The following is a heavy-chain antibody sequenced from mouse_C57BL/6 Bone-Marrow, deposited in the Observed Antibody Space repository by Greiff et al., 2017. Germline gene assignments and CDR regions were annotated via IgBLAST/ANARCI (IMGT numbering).Heavy chain of an antibody. J-gene: IGHJ1*03. CDR3: TREGGGSLLYWYFDV. CDR2: IYPGNSDT. Sequence: EVQLQQSGTVLARPGASVKMSCKTSGYTFTSYWMHWVKQRPGQGLEWIGAIYPGNSDTSYNQKFKGKAKLTAVTSASTAYMEISSLTNEDSAVYYCTREGGGSLLYWYFDVWGTGTTVTVSS. CDR1: GYTFTSYW. V-gene: IGHV1-5*01. D-gene: IGHD6-1*01.